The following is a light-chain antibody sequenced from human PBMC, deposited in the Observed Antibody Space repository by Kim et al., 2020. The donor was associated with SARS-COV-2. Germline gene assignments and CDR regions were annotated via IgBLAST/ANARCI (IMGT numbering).Light chain of an antibody. CDR1: SSNIGAGYD. CDR3: QSYDSSLTHWV. CDR2: GNS. Sequence: QRVTIYCTGSSSNIGAGYDVHWYQQLPGTAPKLLIYGNSNRPSGVPDRFSGSKSGTSASLAITGLQAEDEADYYCQSYDSSLTHWVFGGGTQLTVL. J-gene: IGLJ3*02. V-gene: IGLV1-40*01.